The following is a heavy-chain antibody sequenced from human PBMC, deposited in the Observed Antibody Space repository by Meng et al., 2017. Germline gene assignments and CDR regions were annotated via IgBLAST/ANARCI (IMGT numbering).Heavy chain of an antibody. J-gene: IGHJ4*02. CDR2: INPNSGNT. Sequence: ASVKVSCKASGYTFTSYDINWVRQATGQGREWMGWINPNSGNTGYAQKFQGRVTMTRNTSISTAYMELSSLKSEDTAVYYCASASYNWGDAYYFDYWGQGTLVTVSS. CDR3: ASASYNWGDAYYFDY. V-gene: IGHV1-8*01. D-gene: IGHD1-20*01. CDR1: GYTFTSYD.